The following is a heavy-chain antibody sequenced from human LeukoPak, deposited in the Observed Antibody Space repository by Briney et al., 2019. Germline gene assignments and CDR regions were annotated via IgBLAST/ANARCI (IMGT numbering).Heavy chain of an antibody. CDR3: ARDRNYYDSSGSPNNWFDP. J-gene: IGHJ5*02. Sequence: ASVKVSCKASGGTFSSYTISWVRQAPGQGLEWMGIINPSGGSTSYAQKFQGRVTMTRDTSTSTVYMELSSLRSEDTAVYYCARDRNYYDSSGSPNNWFDPWGQGTLVTVSS. V-gene: IGHV1-46*01. D-gene: IGHD3-22*01. CDR2: INPSGGST. CDR1: GGTFSSYT.